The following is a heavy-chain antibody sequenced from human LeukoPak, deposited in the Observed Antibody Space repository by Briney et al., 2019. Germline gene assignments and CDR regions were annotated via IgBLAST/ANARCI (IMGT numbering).Heavy chain of an antibody. V-gene: IGHV3-30*04. Sequence: GRSLRLFCAASGFTFSSYAMHWVRQAPGKGLEWVAVISYDGSNKYYADSVKGRFTISRDNSKNTLYLQMNSLRAEDTAVYYCARDPRDCSSTSCGYLDYWGQGTLVTVSS. CDR1: GFTFSSYA. D-gene: IGHD2-2*01. J-gene: IGHJ4*02. CDR2: ISYDGSNK. CDR3: ARDPRDCSSTSCGYLDY.